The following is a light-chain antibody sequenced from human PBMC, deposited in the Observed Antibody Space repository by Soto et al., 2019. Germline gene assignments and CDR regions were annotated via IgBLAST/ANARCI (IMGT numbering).Light chain of an antibody. CDR2: EVT. CDR1: SSDVGGYNY. Sequence: QSVLTQPASVSGSPGQSITISCTGTSSDVGGYNYVSWYQQHPGKAPKLMIYEVTNRPSGVSNRFSGSKSGNRASLTISGLQAEDEAEYYCSSYTSTTSPVVFGGGTKLTVL. V-gene: IGLV2-14*01. CDR3: SSYTSTTSPVV. J-gene: IGLJ2*01.